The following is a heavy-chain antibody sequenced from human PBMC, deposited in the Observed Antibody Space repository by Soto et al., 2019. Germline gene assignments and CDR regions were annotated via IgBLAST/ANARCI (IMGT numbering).Heavy chain of an antibody. V-gene: IGHV4-39*01. CDR2: IYYSGST. J-gene: IGHJ6*02. CDR3: ARITIFGVVITYYYYYYGMDV. D-gene: IGHD3-3*01. Sequence: SSETLSLTCTVSGGSISSSSYYWGWIRQPPGKGLEWIGSIYYSGSTYYNPSLKSRVTISVDTSKSQFSLKLSSVTAADTAVYYCARITIFGVVITYYYYYYGMDVWGQGTTVTVSS. CDR1: GGSISSSSYY.